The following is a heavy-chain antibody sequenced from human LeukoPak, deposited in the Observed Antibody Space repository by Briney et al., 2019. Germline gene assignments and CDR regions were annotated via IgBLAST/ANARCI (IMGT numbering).Heavy chain of an antibody. J-gene: IGHJ4*02. CDR3: ARGPRNYYGSGSYDY. D-gene: IGHD3-10*01. CDR2: INSDGSST. V-gene: IGHV3-74*01. CDR1: GFTFSSYW. Sequence: GGSLRLSCAASGFTFSSYWMHWVRQAPGKGLVWVSRINSDGSSTSYADSVKGRFTISRDNAKNTLYLQMNSLRAEDTAVYYCARGPRNYYGSGSYDYWGQGTLVTVSS.